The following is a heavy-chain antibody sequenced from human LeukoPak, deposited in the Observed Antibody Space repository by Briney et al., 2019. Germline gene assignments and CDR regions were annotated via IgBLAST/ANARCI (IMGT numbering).Heavy chain of an antibody. Sequence: GESLRLSCAASGFTFSNYWMSWVRQAPGKGLEWVANIKQDGSDKNYVDSMKGRFTISRDNAKNSLYLQMNSLRAEDTAVYYCARLSRSSSGYWGQGTLVTVSS. V-gene: IGHV3-7*01. CDR2: IKQDGSDK. CDR1: GFTFSNYW. J-gene: IGHJ4*02. D-gene: IGHD6-13*01. CDR3: ARLSRSSSGY.